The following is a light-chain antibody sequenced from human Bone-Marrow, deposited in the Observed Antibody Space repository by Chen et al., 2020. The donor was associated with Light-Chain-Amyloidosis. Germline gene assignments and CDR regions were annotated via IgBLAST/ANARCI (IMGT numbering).Light chain of an antibody. Sequence: SYEPTQPPSVSVSPGQTARITCSGDDLPTEYAYWYQQKPGQAPVLAIHRDTERPSGISERFSGSSSGTTATLTISGVQAEDEADYHCQSADSSGTYEVIFGGGTKLTVL. J-gene: IGLJ2*01. CDR1: DLPTEY. CDR3: QSADSSGTYEVI. CDR2: RDT. V-gene: IGLV3-25*03.